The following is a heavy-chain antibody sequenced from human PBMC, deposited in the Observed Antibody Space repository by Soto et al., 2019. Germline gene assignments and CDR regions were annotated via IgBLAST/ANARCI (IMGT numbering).Heavy chain of an antibody. CDR2: VYTGGST. CDR1: GFTVSSKY. V-gene: IGHV3-53*01. CDR3: AGRDGFNVLQH. D-gene: IGHD1-26*01. J-gene: IGHJ1*01. Sequence: EVQLVESGGGLIQPGGSLRLSCAASGFTVSSKYMSWVRQVPGKGLEWVSVVYTGGSTYYADSVKGRFTISRDDSKNTMYLQMNNLRAEDTAVYYCAGRDGFNVLQHWGQGTLVTVSS.